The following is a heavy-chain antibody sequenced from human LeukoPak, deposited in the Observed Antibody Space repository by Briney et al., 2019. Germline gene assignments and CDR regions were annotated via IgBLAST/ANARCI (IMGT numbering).Heavy chain of an antibody. Sequence: SGILSHTWTVSVDSISSSGYYWGWIRQPPGKGLEWIGSIYYSGSTYYNPSLKSRVTISVDTSKNQFSLKLSSVTAADTAVYYCARRGAVATIDYWGQGTLVTVSS. CDR1: VDSISSSGYY. V-gene: IGHV4-39*01. J-gene: IGHJ4*02. CDR3: ARRGAVATIDY. D-gene: IGHD5-12*01. CDR2: IYYSGST.